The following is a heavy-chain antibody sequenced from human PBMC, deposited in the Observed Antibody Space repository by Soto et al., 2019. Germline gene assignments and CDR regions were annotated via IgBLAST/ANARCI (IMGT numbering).Heavy chain of an antibody. Sequence: SCKASGGNPSNSAFSWVRQAPGQGLEWVGGVIPVFGSNKYYADSVKGRFTISRDNSKNTLYLQMNSLRAEDTAVYYCARDWAVVVPAARWFDPWGQGTLVTVSS. CDR3: ARDWAVVVPAARWFDP. D-gene: IGHD2-2*01. J-gene: IGHJ5*02. CDR1: GGNPSNSA. V-gene: IGHV3-30*16. CDR2: IPVFGSNK.